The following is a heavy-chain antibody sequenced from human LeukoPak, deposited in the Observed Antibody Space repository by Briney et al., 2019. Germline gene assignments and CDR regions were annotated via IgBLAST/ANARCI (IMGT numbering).Heavy chain of an antibody. CDR3: ARDASLQTGAFDV. V-gene: IGHV4-4*02. D-gene: IGHD5-24*01. CDR2: IFHSGST. CDR1: GGSISRSGW. J-gene: IGHJ3*01. Sequence: TSETLSLTCAVSGGSISRSGWWSWVRQSPGKGLEWIGEIFHSGSTKYNPSLKSRVTISVDKSKNQFSLNLTSVTAADTAMYYCARDASLQTGAFDVWGQGTMVTVSS.